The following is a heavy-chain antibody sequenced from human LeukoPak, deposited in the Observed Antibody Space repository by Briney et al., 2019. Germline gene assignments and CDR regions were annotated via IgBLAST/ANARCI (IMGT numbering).Heavy chain of an antibody. V-gene: IGHV1-18*01. CDR3: ARDRNIVVVTAILDDY. CDR2: ISAYNGNT. CDR1: GGTFSSYA. D-gene: IGHD2-21*02. Sequence: ASVKVSCKASGGTFSSYAISWVRQAPRQGLEWMGWISAYNGNTNYAQKLQGRVTMTTDTSTSTAYMELRSLRSDDTAVYYCARDRNIVVVTAILDDYWGQGTLVTVSS. J-gene: IGHJ4*02.